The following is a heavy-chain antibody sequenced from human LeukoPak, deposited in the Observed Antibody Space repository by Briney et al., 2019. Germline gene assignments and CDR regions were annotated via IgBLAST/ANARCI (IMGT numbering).Heavy chain of an antibody. D-gene: IGHD3-3*01. J-gene: IGHJ6*02. CDR1: GFTFSSHA. V-gene: IGHV3-23*01. CDR2: IIANGGST. CDR3: AKDGGGSLEWLPPMDV. Sequence: GGSLRLSCAASGFTFSSHAMGWVRQAPGKGLEWVSSIIANGGSTYYGDSVKGRFTISRDNSKNTLYLQMNSLRAEDTAVYYCAKDGGGSLEWLPPMDVWGQGTMVTVS.